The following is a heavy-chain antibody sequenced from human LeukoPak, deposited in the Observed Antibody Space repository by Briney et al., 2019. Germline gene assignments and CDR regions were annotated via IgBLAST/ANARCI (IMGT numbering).Heavy chain of an antibody. Sequence: GGSLRLSCAASGFTFSSYAMSWVRQAPGKGLEWVSSISSSSSYIYYADSVKGRFTISRDNAKNSLYLQMNSLRAEDTAVYYCXXXXXXXXXXXXYYALTPFDYWGQGTLVTVSS. D-gene: IGHD3-16*01. V-gene: IGHV3-21*01. J-gene: IGHJ4*02. CDR2: ISSSSSYI. CDR3: XXXXXXXXXXXXYYALTPFDY. CDR1: GFTFSSYA.